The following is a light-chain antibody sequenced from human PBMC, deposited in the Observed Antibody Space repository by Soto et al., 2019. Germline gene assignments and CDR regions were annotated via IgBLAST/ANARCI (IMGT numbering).Light chain of an antibody. CDR1: SSDVGGYKY. J-gene: IGLJ1*01. CDR3: SSYTSSSTDV. Sequence: QSVLTQPASVSGSPGQSITISCTGTSSDVGGYKYVSWYQQHPGKAPKLMIYDVSYRPSGVSNRFSGSQSGNTASLTISGLQAEDEADYYCSSYTSSSTDVFGSGTKLTVL. CDR2: DVS. V-gene: IGLV2-14*03.